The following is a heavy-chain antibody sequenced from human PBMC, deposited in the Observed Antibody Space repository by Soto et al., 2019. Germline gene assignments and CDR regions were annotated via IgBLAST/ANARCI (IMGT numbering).Heavy chain of an antibody. CDR1: GFTFSSYA. CDR3: AKDQAWPGTFDH. Sequence: GGSLSLSCATSGFTFSSYAMSWVRQAPGKGLEWVSAISGTGSSTYYADSVKGRFTISRDNSKNTVNLQMNSLRAEDTAVYYCAKDQAWPGTFDHWGQAPLVTVSS. D-gene: IGHD5-12*01. CDR2: ISGTGSST. V-gene: IGHV3-23*01. J-gene: IGHJ4*02.